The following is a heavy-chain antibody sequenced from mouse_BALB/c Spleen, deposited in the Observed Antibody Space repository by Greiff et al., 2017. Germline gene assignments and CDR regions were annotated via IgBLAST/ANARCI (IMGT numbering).Heavy chain of an antibody. V-gene: IGHV3-6*02. Sequence: VQLKESGPGLVKPSQSLSLTCSVTGYSITSGYYWNWIRQFPGNKLEWMGYISYDGSNNYNPSLKNRISITRDTSKNQFFLKLNSVTTEDTATYYCARYDYDGGYWGQGTTLTVSS. J-gene: IGHJ2*01. D-gene: IGHD2-4*01. CDR2: ISYDGSN. CDR1: GYSITSGYY. CDR3: ARYDYDGGY.